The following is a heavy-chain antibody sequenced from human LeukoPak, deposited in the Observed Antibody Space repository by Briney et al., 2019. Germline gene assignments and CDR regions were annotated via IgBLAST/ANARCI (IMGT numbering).Heavy chain of an antibody. Sequence: SETLSLTCTVSGGSIGSYYWSWIRQPPGKGLEWIGYIYYSGSTNYNPSLKSRVTISVDTSKNQFSLKLSSVTAADTAVYYCAREGLWFGELYHAFDIWGQGTMVTVSS. CDR1: GGSIGSYY. V-gene: IGHV4-59*01. D-gene: IGHD3-10*01. J-gene: IGHJ3*02. CDR2: IYYSGST. CDR3: AREGLWFGELYHAFDI.